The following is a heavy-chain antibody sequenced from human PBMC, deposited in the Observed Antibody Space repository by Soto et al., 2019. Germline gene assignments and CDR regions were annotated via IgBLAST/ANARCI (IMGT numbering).Heavy chain of an antibody. Sequence: SETLSLTCSVSGFSISSNIYYWGWIRQPPGKGLEWIATVHYSGSTYYNPSLKSRVTISVDTSKNQFSLKLSSVTAADTAVYYWARAPYRGTHYCFAPWGKGTRVTVPS. D-gene: IGHD1-26*01. J-gene: IGHJ5*02. CDR2: VHYSGST. CDR1: GFSISSNIYY. V-gene: IGHV4-39*01. CDR3: ARAPYRGTHYCFAP.